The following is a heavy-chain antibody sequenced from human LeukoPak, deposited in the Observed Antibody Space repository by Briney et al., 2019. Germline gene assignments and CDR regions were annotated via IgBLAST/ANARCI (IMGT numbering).Heavy chain of an antibody. CDR3: AGTSDSRDYVDY. CDR2: INHSGST. D-gene: IGHD2-21*01. Sequence: PSETLSLTCTVSGGSISGYYWSWIRQPPGKGLEWIGEINHSGSTNYNPSLKSRVTISVDTSKNQFSLKLSSVTAADTAVYYCAGTSDSRDYVDYWGQGTLVTVSS. J-gene: IGHJ4*02. V-gene: IGHV4-34*01. CDR1: GGSISGYY.